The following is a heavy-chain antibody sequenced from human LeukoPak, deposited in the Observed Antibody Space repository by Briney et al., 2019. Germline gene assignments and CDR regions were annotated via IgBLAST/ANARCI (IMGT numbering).Heavy chain of an antibody. CDR3: ARTTEDCSSTSCYQYWFDP. Sequence: SQTPSLNCTVSGRPIRSYYRTWIRQPPGQGLQPIRHTYYSGSTNYNPSLKSRVTISVDTSKNQFSLKLNSGTAADTAVYYCARTTEDCSSTSCYQYWFDPWGQGTLVTVSS. D-gene: IGHD2-2*01. CDR1: GRPIRSYY. J-gene: IGHJ5*02. CDR2: TYYSGST. V-gene: IGHV4-59*01.